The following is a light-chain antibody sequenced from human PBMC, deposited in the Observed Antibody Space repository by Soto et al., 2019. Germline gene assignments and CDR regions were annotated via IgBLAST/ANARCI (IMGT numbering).Light chain of an antibody. V-gene: IGKV1-39*01. CDR2: DAS. CDR3: QQSYKDPIS. J-gene: IGKJ5*01. Sequence: SQRAQSPSSMSPSVGNRVTITYRASQSISTYLDWYQKKPGKAPNLLIYDASRLQSGIPSRFSGSGGGTDFTLSISSVQPEDFATYSCQQSYKDPISFGQGTRLEIK. CDR1: QSISTY.